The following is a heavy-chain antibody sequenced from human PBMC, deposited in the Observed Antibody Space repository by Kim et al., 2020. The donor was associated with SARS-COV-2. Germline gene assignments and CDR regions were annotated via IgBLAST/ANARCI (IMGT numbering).Heavy chain of an antibody. D-gene: IGHD6-13*01. CDR2: ISPDARRT. Sequence: GGSLRLSCAASGFTFNSYWMHWVRQGPGKGLVWVSYISPDARRTSYADSVKGRFTISRDNAKNTLYLQMNSLRVEDTALYYCVRDGQQEVPLDVWGQGTTVTVSS. J-gene: IGHJ6*02. CDR3: VRDGQQEVPLDV. CDR1: GFTFNSYW. V-gene: IGHV3-74*01.